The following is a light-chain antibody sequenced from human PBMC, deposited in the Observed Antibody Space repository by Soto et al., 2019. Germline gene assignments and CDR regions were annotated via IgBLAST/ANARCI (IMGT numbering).Light chain of an antibody. J-gene: IGLJ3*02. CDR1: SSNIGSKT. CDR2: SNN. V-gene: IGLV1-44*01. Sequence: QSVLTQPPSASGTPGQRVTFSCSGSSSNIGSKTVNWYQQLPGTAPKLLIYSNNQRPSGVPDRFSGYKSGTSASLAISGLQSEDESDYYCAAWDDSLNGVVFGGGTKLTVL. CDR3: AAWDDSLNGVV.